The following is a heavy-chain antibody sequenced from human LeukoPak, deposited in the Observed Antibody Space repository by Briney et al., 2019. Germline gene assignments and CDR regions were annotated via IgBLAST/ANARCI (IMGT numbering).Heavy chain of an antibody. V-gene: IGHV3-30*02. CDR3: ARVLDGYLDY. CDR2: IRYDGSNK. CDR1: GFTFLSYG. J-gene: IGHJ4*02. Sequence: GGSLRLSCAASGFTFLSYGMHWVRQAPGKGLEWVAFIRYDGSNKYYADSVKGRFTISRDNAKNSLYLQMNSLRAEDTAVYYCARVLDGYLDYWGQGTLVTVSS. D-gene: IGHD1-1*01.